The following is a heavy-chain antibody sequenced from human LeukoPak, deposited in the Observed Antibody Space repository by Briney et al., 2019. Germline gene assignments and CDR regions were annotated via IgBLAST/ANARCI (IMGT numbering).Heavy chain of an antibody. CDR2: ISSSSGAI. CDR3: ARTIAARQGDFDY. V-gene: IGHV3-48*01. J-gene: IGHJ4*02. CDR1: EFTFSSYS. Sequence: GGSLRLSCAASEFTFSSYSMNWVRQAPGRGLEWVSYISSSSGAIFYADSVKGRFTISRDNAKSSLYLQMNSLRAEDTAVYYCARTIAARQGDFDYWGQGTLVTVSS. D-gene: IGHD6-6*01.